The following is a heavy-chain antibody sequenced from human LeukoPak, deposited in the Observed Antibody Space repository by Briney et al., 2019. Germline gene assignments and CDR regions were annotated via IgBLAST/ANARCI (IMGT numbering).Heavy chain of an antibody. J-gene: IGHJ4*02. Sequence: GGSLRLSCAASGITFSSYAMHWVRQAPGKGLEWVAVISYDGSNKYYADSVKGRFTISRDNAKNSLYLQMNSLRAEDTAVYYCARAVAAAGFDYWGQGTLVTVSS. CDR2: ISYDGSNK. CDR1: GITFSSYA. V-gene: IGHV3-30*04. D-gene: IGHD6-13*01. CDR3: ARAVAAAGFDY.